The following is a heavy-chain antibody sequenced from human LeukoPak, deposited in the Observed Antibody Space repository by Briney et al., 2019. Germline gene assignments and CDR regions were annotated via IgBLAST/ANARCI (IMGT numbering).Heavy chain of an antibody. J-gene: IGHJ1*01. CDR3: ARNTYSGSYDTSRYFQH. D-gene: IGHD1-26*01. V-gene: IGHV4-34*01. CDR1: GGSFSGYY. Sequence: PSETLSLTCAVYGGSFSGYYWSWIRQPPGKGLEWIGEINHSGSTNYNPSLKSRVTISVDTSKNQFSLKLSSVTAADTAVYYCARNTYSGSYDTSRYFQHWGQGTLVTVSS. CDR2: INHSGST.